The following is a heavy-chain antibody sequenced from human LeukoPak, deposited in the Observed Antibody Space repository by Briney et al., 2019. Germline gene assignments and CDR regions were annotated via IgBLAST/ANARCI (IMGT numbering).Heavy chain of an antibody. CDR1: GFTFSSYG. CDR2: IWYDGSNK. Sequence: GGSLRLSCAASGFTFSSYGMHWVRQAPGKGLEWVAVIWYDGSNKYYADSVKGRFTISRDNSKNTLYLHMNSLRAEDTAVYYCARDGSGRWYFDYWGQGTLATVSS. CDR3: ARDGSGRWYFDY. V-gene: IGHV3-33*01. J-gene: IGHJ4*02. D-gene: IGHD3-10*01.